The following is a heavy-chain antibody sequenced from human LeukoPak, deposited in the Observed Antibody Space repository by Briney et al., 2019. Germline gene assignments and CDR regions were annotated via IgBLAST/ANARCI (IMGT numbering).Heavy chain of an antibody. V-gene: IGHV3-21*01. D-gene: IGHD3-3*01. J-gene: IGHJ3*02. CDR3: ARDSTVTIFGVVTNRPDAFDI. CDR1: GFTFSSYS. Sequence: GGSLRLSCAASGFTFSSYSKNWVRQAPGKGLEWVSSISSSSSYIYYADSVKGRFTISRDNAKNSLYLQMNSLRAEDTAVYYCARDSTVTIFGVVTNRPDAFDIWGQGTMVTVSS. CDR2: ISSSSSYI.